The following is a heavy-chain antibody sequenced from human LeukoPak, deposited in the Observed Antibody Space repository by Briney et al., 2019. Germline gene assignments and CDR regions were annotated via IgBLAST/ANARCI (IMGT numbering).Heavy chain of an antibody. Sequence: SETLSLTCTVSGGSVSSGSYYWSWIRQPPGKGLEWIGYIYYSGSTNYNPSLKSRVTISVDTSKNQFSLKLSSVTAADTAVYYCARVRLDYGSGRYYRSFDYWGQGTLVTVSS. CDR2: IYYSGST. CDR1: GGSVSSGSYY. V-gene: IGHV4-61*01. J-gene: IGHJ4*02. D-gene: IGHD3-10*01. CDR3: ARVRLDYGSGRYYRSFDY.